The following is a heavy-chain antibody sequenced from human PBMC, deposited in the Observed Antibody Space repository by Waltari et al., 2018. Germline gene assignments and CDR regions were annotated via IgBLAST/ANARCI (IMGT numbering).Heavy chain of an antibody. J-gene: IGHJ4*02. Sequence: EVQLVESGGGLVKPGGSLRLSCAASGFTFSSYSMNWVRQAPGKGLEWVSSISSSSSYIYYADSVKGRFTISRDNAKNSLYLQMNSLRAEDTAVYYCARPKPNDYGDSTLPNDYWGQGTLVTVSS. CDR1: GFTFSSYS. D-gene: IGHD4-17*01. CDR3: ARPKPNDYGDSTLPNDY. CDR2: ISSSSSYI. V-gene: IGHV3-21*01.